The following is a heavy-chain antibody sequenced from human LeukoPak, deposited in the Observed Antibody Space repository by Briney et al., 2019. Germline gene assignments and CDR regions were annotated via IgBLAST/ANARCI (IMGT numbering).Heavy chain of an antibody. D-gene: IGHD7-27*01. J-gene: IGHJ3*02. Sequence: VASVKVSCKASGYTFTGYYIHWVRQAPGQGLEWMGWIHPNSGGTNYAQNFQGRVTMTRDTSISTAYMELNRLTSDDTAVYYCARDRVWGSHDAFDIWGQGTVVTVSS. V-gene: IGHV1-2*02. CDR3: ARDRVWGSHDAFDI. CDR1: GYTFTGYY. CDR2: IHPNSGGT.